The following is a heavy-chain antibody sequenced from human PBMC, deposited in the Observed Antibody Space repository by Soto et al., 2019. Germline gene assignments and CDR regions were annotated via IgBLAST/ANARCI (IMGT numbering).Heavy chain of an antibody. J-gene: IGHJ6*02. CDR3: ASDLSSGPRDA. CDR2: IYSSGFA. V-gene: IGHV4-61*08. D-gene: IGHD3-22*01. Sequence: PSETLSLTCIVSGDSVSGGGYYWCWIRQPPGKGLEWIGYIYSSGFAHYNPSLKSRVTISRDTSNNQISLKVASVIAADTAGYYCASDLSSGPRDAWRHGTRGTVAS. CDR1: GDSVSGGGYY.